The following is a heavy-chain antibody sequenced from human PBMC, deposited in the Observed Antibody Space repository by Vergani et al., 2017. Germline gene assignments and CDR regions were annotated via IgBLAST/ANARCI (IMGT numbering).Heavy chain of an antibody. J-gene: IGHJ4*02. CDR2: IYRGGGT. V-gene: IGHV3-66*04. D-gene: IGHD5-18*01. Sequence: EVQLVESGGGLVQPGGSLRLSCAASGFTVSSNYMSWVRQAPGKGVERVAVIYRGGGTYYADSVKGRFTIARDNSKNTPYRQMNGLRAEDTAVYYCARQGVAMAPLDYWGQGTLVTVSS. CDR3: ARQGVAMAPLDY. CDR1: GFTVSSNY.